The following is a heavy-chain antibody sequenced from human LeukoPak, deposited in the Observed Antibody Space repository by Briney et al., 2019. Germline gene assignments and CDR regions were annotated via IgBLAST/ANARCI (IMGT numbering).Heavy chain of an antibody. V-gene: IGHV3-23*01. J-gene: IGHJ4*02. CDR3: AKGVSGYGSGRPFDY. CDR2: ISDSGTST. Sequence: PGGSLRLSCAASGFTFSSYAMIWVRQAPGKGLEWVSLISDSGTSTSYPDSVKGRFTISRDNFKNTVYLQMNSLRAEDTAVYYCAKGVSGYGSGRPFDYWGQGTLVTVSS. CDR1: GFTFSSYA. D-gene: IGHD3-10*01.